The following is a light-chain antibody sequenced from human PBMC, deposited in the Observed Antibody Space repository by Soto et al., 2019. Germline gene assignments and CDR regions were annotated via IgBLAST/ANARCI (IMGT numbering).Light chain of an antibody. Sequence: QSVLTQPPSASGSPGQSVTISCTGTSSDVGGYNYVSWYQQHPGKAPKLMIYEVSERPSGVPDRFSGSKSGNTASLTVSGLQAEDEADYYCSSYAGSNIYVFGNGTKVTV. CDR2: EVS. J-gene: IGLJ1*01. V-gene: IGLV2-8*01. CDR3: SSYAGSNIYV. CDR1: SSDVGGYNY.